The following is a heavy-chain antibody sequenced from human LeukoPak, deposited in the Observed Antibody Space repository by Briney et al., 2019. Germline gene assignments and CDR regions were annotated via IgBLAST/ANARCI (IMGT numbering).Heavy chain of an antibody. J-gene: IGHJ4*02. CDR1: GGSISSSSYY. D-gene: IGHD5-18*01. V-gene: IGHV4-39*07. CDR3: ARVTRVGYSYGYYYFDY. Sequence: SETLSLTCTVSGGSISSSSYYWGWIRQPPGKGLEWIGSIYYSGSTYYNPSLKSRVTISVDTSKNQFSLKLSSVTAADTAVYYCARVTRVGYSYGYYYFDYWGQGTLVTVSS. CDR2: IYYSGST.